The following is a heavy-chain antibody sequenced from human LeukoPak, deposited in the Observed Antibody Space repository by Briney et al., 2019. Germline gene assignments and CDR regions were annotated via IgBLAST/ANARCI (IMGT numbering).Heavy chain of an antibody. CDR3: ARHTYYSFGEGLDWFDP. CDR1: GGSISSGSYY. D-gene: IGHD3-10*01. V-gene: IGHV4-61*02. Sequence: PSQTLSLTCTVSGGSISSGSYYWSWIRQPAGKGLEWIGRIYTSGSTNYNPSLKSRVTISVDTSKKQFSLKLSSVTAADTAVYYCARHTYYSFGEGLDWFDPWGQGILVTVSS. J-gene: IGHJ5*02. CDR2: IYTSGST.